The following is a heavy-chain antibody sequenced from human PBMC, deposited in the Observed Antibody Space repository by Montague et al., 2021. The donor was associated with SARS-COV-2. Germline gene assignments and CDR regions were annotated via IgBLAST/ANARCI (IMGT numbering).Heavy chain of an antibody. Sequence: CAISGDSVSSTAAAWNWIRRSPSRGLEWLGRTYYRSEWHTDYAVSVEGRLAIDADTSKNQSSLQLHSVPPEDSAVYYCASGWTLFDWGQGTLVTVSS. CDR1: GDSVSSTAAA. V-gene: IGHV6-1*01. D-gene: IGHD6-19*01. J-gene: IGHJ4*02. CDR2: TYYRSEWHT. CDR3: ASGWTLFD.